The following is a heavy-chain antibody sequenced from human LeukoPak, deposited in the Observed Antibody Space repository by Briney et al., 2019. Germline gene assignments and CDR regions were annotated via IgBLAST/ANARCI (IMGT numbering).Heavy chain of an antibody. CDR1: GFTFSSYG. D-gene: IGHD3-10*01. CDR2: ISGSGGST. J-gene: IGHJ4*02. Sequence: GGTLRLSCAASGFTFSSYGMSWVRQAPGKGLEWVSAISGSGGSTYYADSVKGRFTISRDNSKNTLYLQMNSLRAEDTAVYYCAKDQGITMVRGPFDYWGQGTLVTVSS. V-gene: IGHV3-23*01. CDR3: AKDQGITMVRGPFDY.